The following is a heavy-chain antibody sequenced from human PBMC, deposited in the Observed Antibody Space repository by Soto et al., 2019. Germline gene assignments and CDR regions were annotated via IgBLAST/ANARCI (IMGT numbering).Heavy chain of an antibody. CDR1: GSIFITYG. Sequence: QVQLVQSGAEMKMPGSSVKVSCKTSGSIFITYGISWVRQAPGQGLEWMGGISPFLGKINHAQNFQDRVTITADKAKSTVYMELTKLRSEDTAVYYCARETAHRGASGRPLLPENFASWGKGTLVTVSS. D-gene: IGHD3-10*01. CDR3: ARETAHRGASGRPLLPENFAS. J-gene: IGHJ4*02. CDR2: ISPFLGKI. V-gene: IGHV1-69*06.